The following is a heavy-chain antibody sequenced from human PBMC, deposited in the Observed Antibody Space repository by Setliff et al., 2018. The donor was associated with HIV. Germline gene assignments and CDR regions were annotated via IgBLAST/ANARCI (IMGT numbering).Heavy chain of an antibody. J-gene: IGHJ4*02. D-gene: IGHD2-21*01. Sequence: SETLSLPCSVSGASINSGSYYWGWIRQPPGKGLEWIGPISYSGATQYSPSLAGRVTMSVDTSQNQFFLKLTSVTAADTALYYCARELRCSVSSTGKEWGQGTLVTVSS. CDR1: GASINSGSYY. CDR2: ISYSGAT. V-gene: IGHV4-39*07. CDR3: ARELRCSVSSTGKE.